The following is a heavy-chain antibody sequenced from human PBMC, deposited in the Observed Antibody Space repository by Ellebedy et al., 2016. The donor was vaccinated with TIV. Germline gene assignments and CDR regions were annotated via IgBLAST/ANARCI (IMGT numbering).Heavy chain of an antibody. Sequence: GGSLRLXCAASGFTFSSYAMSWVRQAPGKGLEWVSAISGSGGSTYYADSVKGRFTISRDNSKNTLYLQMNSLRAEDTAVYYCAKEGPLLWFGELFSQYGMDVWGQGTTVTVSS. CDR2: ISGSGGST. CDR1: GFTFSSYA. CDR3: AKEGPLLWFGELFSQYGMDV. D-gene: IGHD3-10*01. V-gene: IGHV3-23*01. J-gene: IGHJ6*02.